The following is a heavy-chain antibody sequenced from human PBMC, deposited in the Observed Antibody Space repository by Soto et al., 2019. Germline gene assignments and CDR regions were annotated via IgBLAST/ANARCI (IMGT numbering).Heavy chain of an antibody. CDR1: GYTLTELS. J-gene: IGHJ3*02. CDR2: FDPEDGET. D-gene: IGHD3-10*01. Sequence: ASVKVSCKVSGYTLTELSMHWVRQAPGKGLEWMGGFDPEDGETIYAQKFQGRVTMTEDTSTDTAYMELSSLRSEDTAVYYCATVMSITMVRGVRVDAFDIWGQGTMVTVSS. CDR3: ATVMSITMVRGVRVDAFDI. V-gene: IGHV1-24*01.